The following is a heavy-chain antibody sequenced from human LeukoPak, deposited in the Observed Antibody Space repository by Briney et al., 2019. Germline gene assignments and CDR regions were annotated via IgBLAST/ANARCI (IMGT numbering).Heavy chain of an antibody. Sequence: ASVKVSCKASGYTFTGYSIHWVRQAPGQGLEWLGWINPNTGGTNYAQKFQGRVTMTRDTSISTAYMELSRLRSEDTAVYYCARGLGDYYDTGDFYYAVPAHWGQGTLVTVSS. CDR3: ARGLGDYYDTGDFYYAVPAH. CDR2: INPNTGGT. D-gene: IGHD3-22*01. CDR1: GYTFTGYS. J-gene: IGHJ4*02. V-gene: IGHV1-2*02.